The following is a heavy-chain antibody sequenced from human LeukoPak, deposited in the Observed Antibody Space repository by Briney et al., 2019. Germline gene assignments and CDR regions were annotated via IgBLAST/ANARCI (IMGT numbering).Heavy chain of an antibody. D-gene: IGHD6-6*01. CDR3: ARLPMRRSSSALYFDY. V-gene: IGHV4-34*01. CDR1: GGSFSGYY. CDR2: INHSGST. J-gene: IGHJ4*02. Sequence: SETLSLTCAVYGGSFSGYYWSWIRQPPGKGLEWIGEINHSGSTNYNPSLKSRVTISVDTSKNQFSLKLSSVTAADTAVYYCARLPMRRSSSALYFDYWGQGTLVTVSS.